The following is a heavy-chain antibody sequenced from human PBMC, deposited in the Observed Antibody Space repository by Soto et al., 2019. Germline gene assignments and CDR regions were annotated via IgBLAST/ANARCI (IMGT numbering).Heavy chain of an antibody. D-gene: IGHD5-12*01. Sequence: GASVKVSCKASGYTFTSYYMHWVRQAPGQGLEWMGIINPSGGSTSYAQKFQGRVTMTRDTSTSTVYMELSSLRSEDTAVYYCARNPGLNSGYDYVDYWGQGTLVTVSS. CDR3: ARNPGLNSGYDYVDY. CDR2: INPSGGST. CDR1: GYTFTSYY. J-gene: IGHJ4*02. V-gene: IGHV1-46*01.